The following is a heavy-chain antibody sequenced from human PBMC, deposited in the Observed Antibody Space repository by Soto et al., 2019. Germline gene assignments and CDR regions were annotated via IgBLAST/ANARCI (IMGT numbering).Heavy chain of an antibody. V-gene: IGHV4-59*01. D-gene: IGHD5-12*01. CDR3: ARETGASGLPFDF. CDR1: GGSISSYY. J-gene: IGHJ4*02. CDR2: IHYTGNT. Sequence: SETLSLTCTVSGGSISSYYWIWIRQPPGKGLEWIGLIHYTGNTDYNPSLKSRVTISIDTSKNQFSLRLRSATAADTAVYYCARETGASGLPFDFWGQGALVTVSS.